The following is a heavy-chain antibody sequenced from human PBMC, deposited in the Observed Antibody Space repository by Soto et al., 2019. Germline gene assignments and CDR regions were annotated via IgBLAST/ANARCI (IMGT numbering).Heavy chain of an antibody. V-gene: IGHV3-33*01. CDR1: GFTFNSFG. CDR3: ARTGLQIVQATSYYYGLDV. D-gene: IGHD2-8*01. J-gene: IGHJ6*02. Sequence: HVQLVESGGDVVQPGTSLRLSCEASGFTFNSFGMHWVRQAPGKGLEWVAVIWHDGTKKSYVDSVKGRFTISRDNSKDTLYLQMNNLRAEDTAVYYCARTGLQIVQATSYYYGLDVWGQGTTVTVSS. CDR2: IWHDGTKK.